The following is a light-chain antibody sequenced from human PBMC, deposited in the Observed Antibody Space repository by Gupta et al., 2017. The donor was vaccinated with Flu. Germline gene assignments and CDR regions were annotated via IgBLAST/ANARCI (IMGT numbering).Light chain of an antibody. CDR3: QQRSLWPLT. V-gene: IGKV3-11*01. J-gene: IGKJ4*01. CDR2: AAS. Sequence: GDRATLSCRASQGVSSYLAWYQQKPGQAPKLLIYAASSWETGIPSRFSGSGSGADFTLTISSLEPEDLAVYYCQQRSLWPLTFGGGTKVEIK. CDR1: QGVSSY.